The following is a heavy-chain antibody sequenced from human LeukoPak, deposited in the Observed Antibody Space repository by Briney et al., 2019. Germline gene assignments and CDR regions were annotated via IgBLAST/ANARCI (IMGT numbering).Heavy chain of an antibody. CDR1: GYTFTSYY. V-gene: IGHV1-46*01. Sequence: ASVKVSCKASGYTFTSYYMHWVRQAPGQGLEWMGIINPSGGSTSYAQKFQGRVTMTRDTSTSTVYMELSSLRSEDTAVYYCAKARSGIAVAGTDDAFDIWGQGTTVTVSS. D-gene: IGHD6-19*01. CDR3: AKARSGIAVAGTDDAFDI. J-gene: IGHJ3*02. CDR2: INPSGGST.